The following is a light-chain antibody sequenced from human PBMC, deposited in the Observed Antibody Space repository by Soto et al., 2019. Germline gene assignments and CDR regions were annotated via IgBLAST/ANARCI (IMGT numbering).Light chain of an antibody. Sequence: DIPMTQSPSSLSASVGDRVTITCRASQGISNYLAWYQQKPGKVPKLLIYAASTLQSGVPSRFSGSGSGTDFTLTISSLQPEDVATYCCQKYNSAPWTFGQGPKVEIK. CDR2: AAS. CDR3: QKYNSAPWT. V-gene: IGKV1-27*01. CDR1: QGISNY. J-gene: IGKJ1*01.